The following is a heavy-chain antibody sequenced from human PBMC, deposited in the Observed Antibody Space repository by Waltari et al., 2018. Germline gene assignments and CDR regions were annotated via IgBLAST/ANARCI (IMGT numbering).Heavy chain of an antibody. D-gene: IGHD6-13*01. CDR2: LYYTGST. Sequence: QVQLQESGPGLVKPSETLSLTCTVSGDSIRTYYWSWIRQPPGKGLEWIGYLYYTGSTIYNPSLRSRVTISVDTSKNQFSLKLGSVTAADTAVYYCAKAPTISSWSRYFDSWGQGAQVTVSS. V-gene: IGHV4-59*01. CDR3: AKAPTISSWSRYFDS. CDR1: GDSIRTYY. J-gene: IGHJ4*02.